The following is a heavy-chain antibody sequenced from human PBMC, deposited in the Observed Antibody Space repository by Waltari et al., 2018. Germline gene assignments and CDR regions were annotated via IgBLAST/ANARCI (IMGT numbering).Heavy chain of an antibody. J-gene: IGHJ4*02. CDR3: ARGYGDYGFDY. Sequence: LQLVEPGGGLIQPGGSLIISCVASGFSVRNNYMTWVRQATGKGLEWVSLIFSGGATYYAESLKGRFTMSRDNSKNTVYLYMNSLRVEDTAVYYCARGYGDYGFDYWGQGTLVTVSA. D-gene: IGHD5-12*01. V-gene: IGHV3-53*01. CDR1: GFSVRNNY. CDR2: IFSGGAT.